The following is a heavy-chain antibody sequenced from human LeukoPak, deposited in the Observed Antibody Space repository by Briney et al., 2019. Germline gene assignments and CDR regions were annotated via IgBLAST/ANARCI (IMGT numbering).Heavy chain of an antibody. V-gene: IGHV4-30-4*01. D-gene: IGHD4-17*01. Sequence: PSQTLSLTCTVSGGSIISGDYCWSWIRQPPGKGLEWIGYIYYSGSTYYNPSLKSRVTISVDTSKNQFSLKLSSVTAADTAVYYCAIHAGHDYGDYEYYFDYWGQGTLVTVSS. CDR3: AIHAGHDYGDYEYYFDY. J-gene: IGHJ4*02. CDR1: GGSIISGDYC. CDR2: IYYSGST.